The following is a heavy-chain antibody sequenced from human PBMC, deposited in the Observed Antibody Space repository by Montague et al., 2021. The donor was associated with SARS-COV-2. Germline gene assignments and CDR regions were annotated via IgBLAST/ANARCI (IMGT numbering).Heavy chain of an antibody. CDR1: GASISSHY. Sequence: SETLSLTCSVSGASISSHYWSWIRQPPGKGLEWIGYIHYSGTTIYNPSLESRVTISVDMSSNVFFLKLRSVTAADTAIYYCARYEAVADGFDIWGQGTVVTVS. D-gene: IGHD6-19*01. J-gene: IGHJ3*02. CDR3: ARYEAVADGFDI. CDR2: IHYSGTT. V-gene: IGHV4-59*11.